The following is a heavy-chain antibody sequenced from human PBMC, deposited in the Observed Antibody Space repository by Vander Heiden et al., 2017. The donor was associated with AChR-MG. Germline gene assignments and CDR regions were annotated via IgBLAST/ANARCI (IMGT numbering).Heavy chain of an antibody. CDR3: AKSFYYGSGSSSDLDH. J-gene: IGHJ4*02. D-gene: IGHD3-10*01. V-gene: IGHV3-30*18. CDR1: GFIFDDYA. CDR2: ISYEGRDK. Sequence: QVQLVESGGGVVQPGGSLRLSCAAHGFIFDDYALYWVRPAPGKGLEWVAVISYEGRDKYYADSVRGRFTISRDNSKNTLYLQMNRPTYEDTAVYYCAKSFYYGSGSSSDLDHWGQGTLVTVSS.